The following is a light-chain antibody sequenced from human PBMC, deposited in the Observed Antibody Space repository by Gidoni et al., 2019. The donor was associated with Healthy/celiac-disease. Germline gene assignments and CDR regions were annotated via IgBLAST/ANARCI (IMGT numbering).Light chain of an antibody. CDR2: GAS. V-gene: IGKV3-20*01. CDR1: QSVSSSY. CDR3: QQYGSSPLT. J-gene: IGKJ4*01. Sequence: DIVSTQSPGTLSLSPGERATLSCRASQSVSSSYLAWHQQKPGQAPRLLIYGASSRATGIPDRFSGSGSGTDFTLTISRLEPEDFAVYYCQQYGSSPLTFGGGTKVEIK.